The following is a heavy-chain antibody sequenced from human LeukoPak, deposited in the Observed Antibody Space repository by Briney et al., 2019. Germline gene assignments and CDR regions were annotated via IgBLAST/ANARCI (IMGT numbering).Heavy chain of an antibody. CDR1: GYTFTGYY. CDR3: ARELGFGELLSGQGHNWFDP. CDR2: INPNSGGT. V-gene: IGHV1-2*02. Sequence: ASVKVSCKASGYTFTGYYMHWVRQAPGQGLEWMGWINPNSGGTNYAQKFQGRVTMTRDTSISTAYMELSRLRSDDTAVYYCARELGFGELLSGQGHNWFDPWGQGTLVTVSS. D-gene: IGHD3-10*01. J-gene: IGHJ5*02.